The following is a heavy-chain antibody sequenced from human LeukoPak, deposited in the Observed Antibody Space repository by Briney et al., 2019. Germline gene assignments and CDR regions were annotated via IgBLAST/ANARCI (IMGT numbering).Heavy chain of an antibody. D-gene: IGHD6-6*01. V-gene: IGHV3-74*01. CDR3: ATALIAAIAY. Sequence: GGSLRLLCAACGFTFTAYWKHWVRQVPGKGLMWVSRINSDGSSTTYADSVKGRFTISRDNAENTLYLQMNSLRFEDTAVYYCATALIAAIAYWGQGTLVAVSS. CDR2: INSDGSST. CDR1: GFTFTAYW. J-gene: IGHJ4*02.